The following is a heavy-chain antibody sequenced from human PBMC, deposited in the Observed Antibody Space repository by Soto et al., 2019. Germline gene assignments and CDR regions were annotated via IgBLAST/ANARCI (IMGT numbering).Heavy chain of an antibody. Sequence: QVQLVESGGGVVQPGRSLRLSCAASGFTFSSYGMHWVRQAPGKGLEWVAVISYDGSNKYYADSVKGRFTISRDNSKNTLYLQMNSLRAEDTAVYYCVKDRWGGYDSVSPTFDYWGQGTLVTVSS. D-gene: IGHD5-12*01. J-gene: IGHJ4*02. CDR1: GFTFSSYG. CDR2: ISYDGSNK. V-gene: IGHV3-30*18. CDR3: VKDRWGGYDSVSPTFDY.